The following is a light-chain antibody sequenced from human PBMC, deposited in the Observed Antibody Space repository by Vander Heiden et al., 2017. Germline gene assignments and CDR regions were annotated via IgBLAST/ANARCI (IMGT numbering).Light chain of an antibody. V-gene: IGLV2-11*01. J-gene: IGLJ2*01. CDR3: CSYAGRYTVL. Sequence: QSALTQPRSVSGSPGQSVTISCTGTSSDVGGYNYVSWHQQHPGKAPKLMIYDVSKRPSGVPDRFSGSKSGNTASLTISGLHTDDEADYYCCSYAGRYTVLFGGGTKLTGL. CDR1: SSDVGGYNY. CDR2: DVS.